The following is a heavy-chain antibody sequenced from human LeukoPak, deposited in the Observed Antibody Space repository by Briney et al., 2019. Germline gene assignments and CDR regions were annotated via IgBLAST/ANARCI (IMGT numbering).Heavy chain of an antibody. CDR2: ISSSSSYI. Sequence: GGSLRLSCAASGFTFSSYSMNWVRQAPGKGLEWVSSISSSSSYIYYADSVKGRFTISRDNAKNSLYLQMNSPRAEDTAVYYCARAKNYYGSGSYSGFDYWGQGTLVTVSS. D-gene: IGHD3-10*01. CDR1: GFTFSSYS. CDR3: ARAKNYYGSGSYSGFDY. J-gene: IGHJ4*02. V-gene: IGHV3-21*01.